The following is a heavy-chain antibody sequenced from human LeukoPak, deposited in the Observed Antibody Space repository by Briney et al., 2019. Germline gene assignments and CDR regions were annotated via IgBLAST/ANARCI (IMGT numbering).Heavy chain of an antibody. CDR3: ARRRYNWNAIDY. D-gene: IGHD1-20*01. J-gene: IGHJ4*02. V-gene: IGHV4-61*01. Sequence: NPSETLSLTCTVSGGSVSSGSYYWSWIRQPPGKGLEWIGYIYYSGSTNYNPSLKSRVTISVDTSKNQFSLKLSSVTAADTAVYYCARRRYNWNAIDYWGQGTLVTVSS. CDR1: GGSVSSGSYY. CDR2: IYYSGST.